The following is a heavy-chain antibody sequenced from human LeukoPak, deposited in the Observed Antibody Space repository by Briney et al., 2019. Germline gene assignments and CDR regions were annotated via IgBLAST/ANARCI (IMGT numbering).Heavy chain of an antibody. CDR1: GFTFTYYA. V-gene: IGHV3-30-3*01. Sequence: PGGSLRLSCAASGFTFTYYAMHWVRQAPGNGLEWVSVVSNDGSNQDYTDSVKGRFIISRDDSKSTVYLQMNSLRVDDTAMYYCARGPDPVVRGPRRAFDLWGQGTMVTVSS. D-gene: IGHD3-10*01. CDR2: VSNDGSNQ. J-gene: IGHJ3*01. CDR3: ARGPDPVVRGPRRAFDL.